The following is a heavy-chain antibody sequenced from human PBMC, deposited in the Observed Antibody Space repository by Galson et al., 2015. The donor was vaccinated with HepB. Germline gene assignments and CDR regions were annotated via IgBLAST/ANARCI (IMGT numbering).Heavy chain of an antibody. CDR2: IYYSGST. J-gene: IGHJ4*02. V-gene: IGHV4-30-4*07. Sequence: TLSLTCAVSGGSISSGGYSWSWIRQPPGKGLEWIGYIYYSGSTYYNPSLKSRVTISVDTSKNQFSLKLSSVTAADTAVYYCAREVYDSSGYYRNHYFDYWGQGTLGTVSS. D-gene: IGHD3-22*01. CDR1: GGSISSGGYS. CDR3: AREVYDSSGYYRNHYFDY.